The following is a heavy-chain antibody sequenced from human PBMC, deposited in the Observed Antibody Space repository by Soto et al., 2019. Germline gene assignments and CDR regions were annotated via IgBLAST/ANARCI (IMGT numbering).Heavy chain of an antibody. Sequence: PGGSMRLSSAASEFTISSFAMSWVRPNQGKGLEWVSAISGSGGSTYYADSVKGRFTISRDNSKNTLYLQMNSLRAEDTAVYYCAKRGSITIFWGAHYYGMDVWGQGTTVTVSS. J-gene: IGHJ6*02. CDR3: AKRGSITIFWGAHYYGMDV. CDR2: ISGSGGST. V-gene: IGHV3-23*01. D-gene: IGHD3-9*01. CDR1: EFTISSFA.